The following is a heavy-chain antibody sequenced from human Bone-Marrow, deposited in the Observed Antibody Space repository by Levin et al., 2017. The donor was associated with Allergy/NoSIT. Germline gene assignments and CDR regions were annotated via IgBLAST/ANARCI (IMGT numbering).Heavy chain of an antibody. V-gene: IGHV3-64D*06. Sequence: GESLKISCSASGFTFSSYAMHWVRQAPGKGLEYVSAISSNGGSTYYADSVKGRFTISRDNSKNTLYLQMSSLRAEDTAVYYCVKGRLKRYDFRYYMDVWGKGTTVTVSS. D-gene: IGHD3-3*01. CDR1: GFTFSSYA. J-gene: IGHJ6*03. CDR3: VKGRLKRYDFRYYMDV. CDR2: ISSNGGST.